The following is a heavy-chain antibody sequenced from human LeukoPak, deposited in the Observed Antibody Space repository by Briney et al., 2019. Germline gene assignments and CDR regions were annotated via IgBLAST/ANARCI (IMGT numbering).Heavy chain of an antibody. J-gene: IGHJ4*02. Sequence: GGSLRLSCEASGFTFKLSAMNWVRQAPGKGLEWVSAISGSGGSTYYADSVKGRFTISRDNSKNTLYLQMNSLRAEDTAVYYCACSGYYFDYWGQGILVTVSS. D-gene: IGHD3-22*01. V-gene: IGHV3-23*01. CDR1: GFTFKLSA. CDR3: ACSGYYFDY. CDR2: ISGSGGST.